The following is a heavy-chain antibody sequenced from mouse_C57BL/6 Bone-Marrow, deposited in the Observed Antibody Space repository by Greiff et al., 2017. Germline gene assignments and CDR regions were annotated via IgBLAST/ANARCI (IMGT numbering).Heavy chain of an antibody. D-gene: IGHD1-1*01. CDR2: IDPSDSET. V-gene: IGHV1-52*01. Sequence: VQLQQPGAELVRPGSSVKLSCKASGYTFTSYRMHWVKQRPIQGLEWIGNIDPSDSETHYNQKFKDKATLTVDKSSSTAYMQLSSLTSEDSAVYYCARGDSTVVAKGFAYWGQGTLVTVSA. CDR3: ARGDSTVVAKGFAY. CDR1: GYTFTSYR. J-gene: IGHJ3*01.